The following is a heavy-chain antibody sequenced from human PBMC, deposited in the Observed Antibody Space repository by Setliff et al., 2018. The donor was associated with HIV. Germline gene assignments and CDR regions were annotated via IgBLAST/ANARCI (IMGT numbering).Heavy chain of an antibody. Sequence: SETLSLTCTVSGGSISPHYWSWIRQPPGKGLEWIGYIYYSGNTNYNPSLKSRVIISVDTSKNQFSLKLNSVTAADTAVYYCSRGGGYSSSPSLWGQGTLVTVSS. CDR3: SRGGGYSSSPSL. V-gene: IGHV4-59*11. D-gene: IGHD6-13*01. CDR1: GGSISPHY. J-gene: IGHJ4*02. CDR2: IYYSGNT.